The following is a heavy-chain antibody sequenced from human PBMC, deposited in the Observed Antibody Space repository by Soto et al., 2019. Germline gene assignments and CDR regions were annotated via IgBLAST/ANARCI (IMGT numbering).Heavy chain of an antibody. CDR1: GYTFTSYD. V-gene: IGHV1-8*01. CDR3: ASQGVGLPALYGMDV. CDR2: MNPNSGNT. D-gene: IGHD3-10*01. Sequence: QVQRVQSGAEVKKPGASVKVSCKASGYTFTSYDINWVRQATGQGLEWMGWMNPNSGNTGYAQKFQGRVTMTRNTSISTAYMELSILRSEDTVVYYCASQGVGLPALYGMDVWGQGTTVTVSS. J-gene: IGHJ6*02.